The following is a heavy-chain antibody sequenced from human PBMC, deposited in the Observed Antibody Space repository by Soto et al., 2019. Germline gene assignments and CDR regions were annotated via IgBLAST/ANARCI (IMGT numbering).Heavy chain of an antibody. D-gene: IGHD5-12*01. V-gene: IGHV3-9*01. Sequence: EVQLVESGGGLVQPGRSLRLSCAASGFNFADYAMNWVRQAPGKCLEWVSGISWNGAYIGYADSVKGRSTSSRDNAKNSLTLQMNSLRPEDTALYYWTIDIFRTITIIDYWGQGTLVTVSS. J-gene: IGHJ4*02. CDR3: TIDIFRTITIIDY. CDR2: ISWNGAYI. CDR1: GFNFADYA.